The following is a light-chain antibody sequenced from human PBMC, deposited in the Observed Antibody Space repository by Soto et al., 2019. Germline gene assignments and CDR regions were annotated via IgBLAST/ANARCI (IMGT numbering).Light chain of an antibody. CDR2: AAS. J-gene: IGKJ2*01. CDR3: QQYGTSPHT. V-gene: IGKV3-20*01. CDR1: QSVSSNY. Sequence: EIVLTQSPGTLSLSPGERATLSCRASQSVSSNYLAWYQQKPGQAPRLLIYAASSRATDIPDRFSGSGSGTDFTLTIRRLEPEDSAVYSCQQYGTSPHTFGQGTKLEIK.